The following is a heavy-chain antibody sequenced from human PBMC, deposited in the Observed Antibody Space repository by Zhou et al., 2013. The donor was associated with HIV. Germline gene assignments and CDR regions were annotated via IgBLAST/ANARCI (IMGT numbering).Heavy chain of an antibody. Sequence: QAQLVQSGAEVKKPGASVKVSCKASGYPFTGYFVHWVRQAPGQRLEWMGWIDADRGATKYAQNFQGRVTLTRDTSTRTAYMDLSRLRDDDTAIYYCARDRDWGFPRWFDPVGPGHPGHRLL. V-gene: IGHV1-2*02. J-gene: IGHJ5*02. CDR2: IDADRGAT. D-gene: IGHD7-27*01. CDR1: GYPFTGYF. CDR3: ARDRDWGFPRWFDP.